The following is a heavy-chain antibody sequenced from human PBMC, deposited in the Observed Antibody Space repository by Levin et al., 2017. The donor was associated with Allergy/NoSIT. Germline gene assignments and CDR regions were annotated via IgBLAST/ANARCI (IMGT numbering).Heavy chain of an antibody. Sequence: SETLSLTCSISGGSISIFYWNWIRQSPGKGLEWIGYITHSGRTNYNPTLKSRLTISLDTSKNQFSLKLNSMTAADTAVYYCARDTGGLAFDIWGQGALVTVSS. V-gene: IGHV4-59*01. D-gene: IGHD1-1*01. CDR2: ITHSGRT. CDR3: ARDTGGLAFDI. CDR1: GGSISIFY. J-gene: IGHJ3*02.